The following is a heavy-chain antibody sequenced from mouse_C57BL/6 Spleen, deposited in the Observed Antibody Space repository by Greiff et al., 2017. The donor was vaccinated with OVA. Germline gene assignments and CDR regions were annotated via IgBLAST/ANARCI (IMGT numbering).Heavy chain of an antibody. CDR2: IYPGDGDT. V-gene: IGHV1-82*01. D-gene: IGHD2-4*01. Sequence: VQLQESGPELVKPGASVKISCKASGYAFSSSWMNWVKQRPGKGLEWIGRIYPGDGDTNYNGKFKGKATLTADKSSSTAYMQLSSLTSEDSAVYFCARTLMITTRYFDYWGQGTTLTVSS. CDR1: GYAFSSSW. J-gene: IGHJ2*01. CDR3: ARTLMITTRYFDY.